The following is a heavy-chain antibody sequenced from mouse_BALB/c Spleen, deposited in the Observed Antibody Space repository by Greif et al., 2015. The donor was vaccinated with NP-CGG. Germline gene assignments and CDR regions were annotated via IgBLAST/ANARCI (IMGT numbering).Heavy chain of an antibody. D-gene: IGHD4-1*01. Sequence: QVQLQQSGAELAKPGASVKMSCKASGYTFTSYWMHLVKQRPGQGLEWIGYINPSTGYTEYNQKFKDKATLTGDKSSSTAYMQLSSLTSEDSAVYYCATGTYFDVWGAGTTVTVSS. CDR3: ATGTYFDV. CDR1: GYTFTSYW. V-gene: IGHV1-7*01. CDR2: INPSTGYT. J-gene: IGHJ1*01.